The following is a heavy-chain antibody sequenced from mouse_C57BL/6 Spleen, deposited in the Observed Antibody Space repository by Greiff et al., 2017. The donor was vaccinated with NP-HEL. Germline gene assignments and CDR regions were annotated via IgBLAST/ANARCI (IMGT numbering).Heavy chain of an antibody. CDR3: ARSDGLRRGFAY. J-gene: IGHJ3*01. D-gene: IGHD2-4*01. Sequence: QVQLQQPGAELVMPGASVKLSCKASGYTFTSYWMHWVKQRPGQGLEWIGEIDPSDSYTNYNQKFKGKSTLTVDKSSSTAYMQLSSLTSEDSAVYYCARSDGLRRGFAYWGQGTLVTVSA. V-gene: IGHV1-69*01. CDR1: GYTFTSYW. CDR2: IDPSDSYT.